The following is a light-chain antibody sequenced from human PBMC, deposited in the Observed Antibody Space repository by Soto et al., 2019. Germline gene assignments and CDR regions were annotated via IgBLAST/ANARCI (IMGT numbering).Light chain of an antibody. J-gene: IGKJ1*01. CDR1: QSLSSSF. V-gene: IGKV3-20*01. CDR3: HQFATTRS. CDR2: GAS. Sequence: EIVLTQSPGTLSLSPGQRATLSCRASQSLSSSFLAWYQQKPGQAPRLIIYGASSRAAGIPDRFSGSGSGTDFSLTISSLEPEDFAVYYCHQFATTRSFGQGTKVDMK.